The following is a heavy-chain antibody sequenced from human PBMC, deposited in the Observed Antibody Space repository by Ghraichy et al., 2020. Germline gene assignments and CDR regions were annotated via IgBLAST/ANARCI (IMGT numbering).Heavy chain of an antibody. CDR3: ARGSTVVRFFYYDGMDV. V-gene: IGHV3-48*02. D-gene: IGHD4-23*01. Sequence: ETLSLTCVGSGFTFSSYSMNWVRQSPGKGLEWISYITSSSRTIFYADSVKGRFTISRDNAQKSLYLQMNSLRDEDTAVYYCARGSTVVRFFYYDGMDVWGQGTTVTVSS. J-gene: IGHJ6*02. CDR1: GFTFSSYS. CDR2: ITSSSRTI.